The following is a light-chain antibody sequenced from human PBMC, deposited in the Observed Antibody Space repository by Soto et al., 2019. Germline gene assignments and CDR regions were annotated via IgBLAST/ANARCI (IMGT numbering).Light chain of an antibody. CDR2: DAS. Sequence: DIQMTQSPSSLSASVGDRVTITCQAIQDISNYLNWYQQKPGKAPKLLIYDASNLETGVPSRFSGSGSGTDFTFTISSLQPEDIATYYCQQYDNPNLTVTFGGGTKVDI. J-gene: IGKJ4*01. CDR1: QDISNY. CDR3: QQYDNPNLTVT. V-gene: IGKV1-33*01.